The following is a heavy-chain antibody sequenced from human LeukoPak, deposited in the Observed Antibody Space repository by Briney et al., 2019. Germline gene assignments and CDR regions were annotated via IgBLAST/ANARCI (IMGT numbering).Heavy chain of an antibody. J-gene: IGHJ5*02. CDR2: IYYTGST. CDR1: GDSITSYY. V-gene: IGHV4-59*01. D-gene: IGHD4-17*01. Sequence: KPSETLSLTCTVSGDSITSYYWSWVRQPPGKGLEWIGYIYYTGSTNYNPSLKSRVTMSVDTSKNQFSLKLSSVTAADTAVYYCARGRGTDYGDYSPSPNNWFDPWGQGTLVTVSS. CDR3: ARGRGTDYGDYSPSPNNWFDP.